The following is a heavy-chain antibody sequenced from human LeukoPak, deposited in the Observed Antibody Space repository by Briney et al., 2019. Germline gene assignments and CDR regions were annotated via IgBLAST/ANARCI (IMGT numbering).Heavy chain of an antibody. D-gene: IGHD6-13*01. J-gene: IGHJ4*02. CDR3: ARQSIPRYSSSWYYCDY. CDR2: ISYDESNK. V-gene: IGHV3-30*04. Sequence: GWSLRLSCPASRFTFSSYAMHWLRQAPGKGLEWVALISYDESNKYYADSVKGRFTISSDNSKNTLYLQMNSLRAEDTAVYYCARQSIPRYSSSWYYCDYWGQGTLVTVSS. CDR1: RFTFSSYA.